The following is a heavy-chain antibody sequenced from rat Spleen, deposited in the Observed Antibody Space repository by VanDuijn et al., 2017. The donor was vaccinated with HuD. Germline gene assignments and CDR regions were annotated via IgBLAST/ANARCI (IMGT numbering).Heavy chain of an antibody. Sequence: EVQLVESGGGLVQPGRSMKLSCAASGFTFSDYNMAWVRQAPKKGLEWVATISYDGSSTYYRDSVKGRFTISSDNAKSTLYLQMDSLRSEDTATYYCARHNSGYGYFDYWGQGVMVTVSS. V-gene: IGHV5-7*01. CDR1: GFTFSDYN. D-gene: IGHD4-3*01. CDR2: ISYDGSST. CDR3: ARHNSGYGYFDY. J-gene: IGHJ2*01.